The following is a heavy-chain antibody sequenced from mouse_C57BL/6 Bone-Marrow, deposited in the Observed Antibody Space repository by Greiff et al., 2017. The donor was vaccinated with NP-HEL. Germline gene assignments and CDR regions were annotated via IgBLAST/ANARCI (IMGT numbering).Heavy chain of an antibody. D-gene: IGHD1-1*01. V-gene: IGHV1-47*01. CDR3: ERGDLLLRSFDY. CDR2: FHPYNDDT. Sequence: VKLMESGAELVKPGASVKMSCKASGYTFTTYPIEWMTQNHGKSLEWIGNFHPYNDDTKYNEKFKGKATLTVEKSSSTVYLELSRLTSDDSAVYYCERGDLLLRSFDYWGQGTTLTVSS. CDR1: GYTFTTYP. J-gene: IGHJ2*01.